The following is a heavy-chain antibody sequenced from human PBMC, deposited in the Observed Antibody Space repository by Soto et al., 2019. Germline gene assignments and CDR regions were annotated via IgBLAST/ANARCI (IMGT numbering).Heavy chain of an antibody. CDR3: ARDDYGDGFDY. CDR2: IYYSGST. CDR1: GGSISSGGYY. V-gene: IGHV4-31*03. Sequence: SETLSLTCTVSGGSISSGGYYWSWIRQHPGKGLEWIGYIYYSGSTYYNPSLKSRVTISVDTSKNQFSLKLSSVTAADTAVYYCARDDYGDGFDYRGQGTLVTVSS. D-gene: IGHD4-17*01. J-gene: IGHJ4*02.